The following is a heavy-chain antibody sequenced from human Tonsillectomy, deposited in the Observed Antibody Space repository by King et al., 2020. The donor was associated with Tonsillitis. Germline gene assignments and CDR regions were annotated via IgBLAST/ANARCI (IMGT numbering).Heavy chain of an antibody. Sequence: VQLVESGGGLVKPGGSLRLSCAASGFTFSNAWMSWVRQAPGKGLEWVGRIKSKTDGGTTDYAAPVKGRFTISRDDSKNTLYLQMNSLKTEETAVYYCTTDHLGYCSSTSCYRGWGQGTLVTVSS. J-gene: IGHJ4*02. V-gene: IGHV3-15*01. CDR3: TTDHLGYCSSTSCYRG. CDR1: GFTFSNAW. D-gene: IGHD2-2*01. CDR2: IKSKTDGGTT.